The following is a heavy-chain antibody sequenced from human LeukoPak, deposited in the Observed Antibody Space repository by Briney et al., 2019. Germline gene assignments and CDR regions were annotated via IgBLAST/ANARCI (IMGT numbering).Heavy chain of an antibody. V-gene: IGHV3-66*01. D-gene: IGHD3-22*01. CDR3: ARDPGYYDSSGYYQPYFDY. CDR2: IFSGGST. J-gene: IGHJ4*02. Sequence: GGSLRLSCATSGFTVSSDYMSWVRQAPGKGLEWVSVIFSGGSTYYADSVKGRFTISRDNSKNTLYLQMNSLRAEDTAVYYCARDPGYYDSSGYYQPYFDYWGQGTLVTVSS. CDR1: GFTVSSDY.